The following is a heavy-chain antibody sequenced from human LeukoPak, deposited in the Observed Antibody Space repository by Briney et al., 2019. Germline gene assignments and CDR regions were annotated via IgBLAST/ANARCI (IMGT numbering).Heavy chain of an antibody. CDR3: ARDRVIYYYYAMDV. D-gene: IGHD3-10*01. CDR1: GFTFSSYA. Sequence: GGSLRLSCAASGFTFSSYAMHWVRQAPGKGLEWVAVISYDGGNKYYAESVKGRFTISRDNSKNTLYLQMNSLGAEDTAVYYCARDRVIYYYYAMDVWGQGTTVTVSS. CDR2: ISYDGGNK. V-gene: IGHV3-30*03. J-gene: IGHJ6*02.